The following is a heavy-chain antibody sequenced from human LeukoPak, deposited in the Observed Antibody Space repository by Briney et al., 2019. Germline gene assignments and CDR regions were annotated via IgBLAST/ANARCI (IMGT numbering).Heavy chain of an antibody. Sequence: GGSLRLSCAASGFTFSSYSMSWVRQAPGKGLEWVSSISSSSSYIYYADSVKGRFTISRDNAKNSLYLQMNSLRAEDTAVYYCARGALRWYLQVDYWGQGTLVTVSS. CDR1: GFTFSSYS. CDR3: ARGALRWYLQVDY. CDR2: ISSSSSYI. V-gene: IGHV3-21*01. D-gene: IGHD4-23*01. J-gene: IGHJ4*02.